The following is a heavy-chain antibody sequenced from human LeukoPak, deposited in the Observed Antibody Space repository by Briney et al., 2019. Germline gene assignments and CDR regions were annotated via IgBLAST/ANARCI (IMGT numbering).Heavy chain of an antibody. Sequence: GESLKISCKGSGYSFPSDWIGWVRQMPGKGLEWMGTIYPGDSDATYSPSFQGLVTISVDKSISTAYLQWSSLKASDTAMYFCAGRDIVVVPSAKLFAFDLWGQGTMVIVSS. V-gene: IGHV5-51*01. J-gene: IGHJ3*01. CDR3: AGRDIVVVPSAKLFAFDL. D-gene: IGHD2-2*01. CDR1: GYSFPSDW. CDR2: IYPGDSDA.